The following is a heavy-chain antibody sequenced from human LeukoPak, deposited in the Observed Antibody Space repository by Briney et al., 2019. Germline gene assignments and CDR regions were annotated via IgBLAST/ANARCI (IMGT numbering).Heavy chain of an antibody. J-gene: IGHJ4*02. CDR1: GFTFSSYA. V-gene: IGHV3-23*01. CDR3: AKDAQYCGGDCNARPYY. CDR2: ISGSGGST. Sequence: GGSLRLSCAASGFTFSSYAMSWVRQAPGKGLEWVSAISGSGGSTYYADSVKGRFTISRDNSKNTLYLQMNSLRAEDTAVYFCAKDAQYCGGDCNARPYYWGQGTLVTVSS. D-gene: IGHD2-21*02.